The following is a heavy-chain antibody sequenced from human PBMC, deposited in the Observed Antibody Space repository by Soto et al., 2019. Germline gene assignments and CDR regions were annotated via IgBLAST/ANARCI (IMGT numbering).Heavy chain of an antibody. V-gene: IGHV2-5*02. D-gene: IGHD3-3*01. Sequence: QITLNESGPTQVKPRQTLTLTCTFSGFSLTTSGVGVGWIRQSPGKAPEWLALIYWDDDKRYSPFLKSRLTTTKGTSKKHVVLTMADLDPADTATYYCALRVRRTVFGLVTTTAIYFDFWGQGTPVAVSS. J-gene: IGHJ4*02. CDR2: IYWDDDK. CDR1: GFSLTTSGVG. CDR3: ALRVRRTVFGLVTTTAIYFDF.